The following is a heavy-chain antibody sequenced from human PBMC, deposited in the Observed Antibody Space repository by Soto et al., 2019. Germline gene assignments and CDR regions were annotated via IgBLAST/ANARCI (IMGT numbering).Heavy chain of an antibody. CDR2: IYDSGSP. Sequence: MQLQESGPGLVSPSQTLSLTCTVSEGSISSDDDYYRWSWIRQHPGKGLEWIGYIYDSGSPYYPPSLESRVTVSVATSKNQFSLKLSSLTAADTAVYYCARVRENYFDSWGQGILVTVSS. CDR3: ARVRENYFDS. V-gene: IGHV4-31*03. J-gene: IGHJ4*02. CDR1: EGSISSDDDYYR.